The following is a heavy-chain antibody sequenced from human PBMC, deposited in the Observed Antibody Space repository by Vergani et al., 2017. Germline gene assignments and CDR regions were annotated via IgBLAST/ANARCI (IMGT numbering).Heavy chain of an antibody. CDR3: ARVWGYGDYAGGQDWFDP. D-gene: IGHD4-17*01. J-gene: IGHJ5*02. Sequence: QVQLQESGPGLVKPSQTLSLTCTVSGGSISSGSYYWSWIRQPAGKGLEWIRRIYTSGSTNYNPSLKSRVTISVDTSKNQFSLKLSSVTAADTAVYYCARVWGYGDYAGGQDWFDPWGQGTLVTVSS. CDR2: IYTSGST. V-gene: IGHV4-61*02. CDR1: GGSISSGSYY.